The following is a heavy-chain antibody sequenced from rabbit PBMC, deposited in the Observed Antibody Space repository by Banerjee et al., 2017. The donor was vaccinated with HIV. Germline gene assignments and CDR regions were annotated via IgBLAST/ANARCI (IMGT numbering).Heavy chain of an antibody. Sequence: QSLQESGGGLVKPGGSLTLTCTASGFSFGDKCMMCWVRQAPGKRPEWIACIDSASGTLYYASWAKGRFTISKNSSTMVTLQMTSLTAADTATYFCARAGGFEKYFNLWGPGTLVTVS. J-gene: IGHJ4*01. D-gene: IGHD1-1*01. CDR3: ARAGGFEKYFNL. CDR2: IDSASGTL. CDR1: GFSFGDKCM. V-gene: IGHV1S40*01.